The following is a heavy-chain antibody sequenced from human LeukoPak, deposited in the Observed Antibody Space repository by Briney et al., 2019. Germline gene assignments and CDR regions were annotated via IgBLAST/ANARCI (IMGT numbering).Heavy chain of an antibody. Sequence: ASETLPLTCTVSGDSISSYFWTWIRQPAGKGLEWIGRIYTSGTRNYNPSLKSRVTMSIDTPKNHFSLNLSSVTAADTAVYYCAREVEPRARAFDMWGQGTMVTVSS. J-gene: IGHJ3*02. CDR3: AREVEPRARAFDM. CDR1: GDSISSYF. CDR2: IYTSGTR. V-gene: IGHV4-4*07. D-gene: IGHD1-1*01.